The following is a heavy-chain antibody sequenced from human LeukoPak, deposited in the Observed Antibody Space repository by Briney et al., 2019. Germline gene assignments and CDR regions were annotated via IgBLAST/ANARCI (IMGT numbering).Heavy chain of an antibody. Sequence: GGSLRLSCAASGFTFSSYGMSWVRQAPEKGLEWVSAIRGSGGSTYYADCVKGRFTISRDNSKNTLYLQMNSLRAEDTAVYYCAKDGDYYDSSGYYYGGIGLDHWGQGTLVTVSS. V-gene: IGHV3-23*01. J-gene: IGHJ4*02. CDR3: AKDGDYYDSSGYYYGGIGLDH. D-gene: IGHD3-22*01. CDR1: GFTFSSYG. CDR2: IRGSGGST.